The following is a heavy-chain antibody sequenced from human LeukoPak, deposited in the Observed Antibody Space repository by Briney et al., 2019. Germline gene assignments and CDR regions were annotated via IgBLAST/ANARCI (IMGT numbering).Heavy chain of an antibody. D-gene: IGHD3-22*01. J-gene: IGHJ4*02. V-gene: IGHV4-4*02. CDR1: GGSISSSNW. CDR2: IYHSGST. Sequence: SETLPLTCAVSGGSISSSNWWSWVRPPPGKGLEWIGEIYHSGSTNYNPSLKSQVTISVDKSKNQFSLKLSSVTAADTAVYYCARNPDDSSGYYIRYFDYWGQGTLVTVSS. CDR3: ARNPDDSSGYYIRYFDY.